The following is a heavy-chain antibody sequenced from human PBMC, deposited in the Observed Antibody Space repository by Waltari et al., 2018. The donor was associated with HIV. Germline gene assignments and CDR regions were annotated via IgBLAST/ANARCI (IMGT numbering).Heavy chain of an antibody. CDR2: INPNSGGT. V-gene: IGHV1-2*02. J-gene: IGHJ6*02. CDR1: GYTFPGYY. D-gene: IGHD6-13*01. CDR3: ARNSPGYSSNHYYYYYGMDV. Sequence: QVQLVQSGAEVKKPGASVKVSCKASGYTFPGYYMPWVRQAPGHGLEWMGWINPNSGGTNYAKKFQGRVTMTRDTSISTAYMELSRLRSDDTAVYYCARNSPGYSSNHYYYYYGMDVWGQGTTVTVSS.